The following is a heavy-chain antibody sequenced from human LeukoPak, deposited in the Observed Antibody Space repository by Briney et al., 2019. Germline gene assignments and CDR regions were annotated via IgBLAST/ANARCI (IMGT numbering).Heavy chain of an antibody. Sequence: GGSLRLSCAASGFTYSSYEMNWVRQAPGEGLEWVSYISTSGSTIYYADSVKGRFTISRDNAKNSLYLQMNSLRAEDTAVYYCAKIRRPATTYSYYGLDVWGQGTTVTVSS. J-gene: IGHJ6*02. CDR3: AKIRRPATTYSYYGLDV. D-gene: IGHD1-26*01. CDR2: ISTSGSTI. CDR1: GFTYSSYE. V-gene: IGHV3-48*03.